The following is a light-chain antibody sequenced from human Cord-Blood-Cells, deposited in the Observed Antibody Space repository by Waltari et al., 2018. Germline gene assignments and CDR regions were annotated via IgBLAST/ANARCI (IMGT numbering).Light chain of an antibody. Sequence: DIQMTQSPSSLSASVGDRVTITCQASHDISNYLNWYQQKPGKAPKLLIYDASNLETGVPSRFSGSGSGTDFTFTISSLQPEDIATYYCQQYDNLPSFGQGTKLEIK. CDR3: QQYDNLPS. CDR1: HDISNY. V-gene: IGKV1-33*01. CDR2: DAS. J-gene: IGKJ2*03.